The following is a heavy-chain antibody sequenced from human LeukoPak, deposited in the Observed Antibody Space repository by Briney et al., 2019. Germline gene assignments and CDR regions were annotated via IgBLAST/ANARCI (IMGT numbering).Heavy chain of an antibody. CDR3: ATDSPKGGADAFDI. CDR2: INPNSGGT. CDR1: GYTFTGYY. Sequence: ASVKVSCKASGYTFTGYYMHWVRQAPGQGLEWMGWINPNSGGTNYAQKFQGRVTMTRDTSISTAYMELSRLRSDDTAVYYCATDSPKGGADAFDIWGQGTMVTVSS. J-gene: IGHJ3*02. D-gene: IGHD3-16*01. V-gene: IGHV1-2*02.